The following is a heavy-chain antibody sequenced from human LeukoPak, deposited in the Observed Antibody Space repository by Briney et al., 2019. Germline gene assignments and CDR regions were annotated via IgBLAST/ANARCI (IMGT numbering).Heavy chain of an antibody. D-gene: IGHD1-1*01. CDR2: IIPILGMA. J-gene: IGHJ6*02. CDR1: GYTFTSYG. Sequence: ASVKVSCKASGYTFTSYGISWVRQAPGQGLEWMGRIIPILGMANYAQKFQGRVTITADKSTSTAYMELSSLRSEDTAVYYCARVGSKDYYYGMDVWGQGTTVTVSS. V-gene: IGHV1-69*04. CDR3: ARVGSKDYYYGMDV.